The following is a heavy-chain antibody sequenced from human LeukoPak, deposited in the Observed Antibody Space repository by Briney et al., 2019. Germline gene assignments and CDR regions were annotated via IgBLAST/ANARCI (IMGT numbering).Heavy chain of an antibody. CDR1: GFTFSSYG. CDR3: ARSQRGLFTRGAYYFDY. Sequence: PGGSLRLSCAASGFTFSSYGMHWVRQAPGKGLEWVAVISYDGSNKYYADSVKGRFTISRDNSKNTLYLQMNSLRAEDTAVYYCARSQRGLFTRGAYYFDYWGQGTLVTVSS. V-gene: IGHV3-30*03. J-gene: IGHJ4*02. D-gene: IGHD3-3*01. CDR2: ISYDGSNK.